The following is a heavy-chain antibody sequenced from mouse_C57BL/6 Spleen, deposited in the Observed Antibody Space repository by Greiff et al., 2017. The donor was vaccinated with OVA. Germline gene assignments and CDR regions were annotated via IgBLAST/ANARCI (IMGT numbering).Heavy chain of an antibody. Sequence: QVHVKQSGPGLVAPSQSLSITCTVSGFSLTSYGVHWVRQPPGKGLEWLVVIWSDGSTTYNSALKSRLSISKDNSKSQVFLKMNSLQTDDTAMYYCARHKEGTGYAMDYWGQGTSVTVSS. D-gene: IGHD3-3*01. J-gene: IGHJ4*01. CDR1: GFSLTSYG. CDR2: IWSDGST. V-gene: IGHV2-6-1*01. CDR3: ARHKEGTGYAMDY.